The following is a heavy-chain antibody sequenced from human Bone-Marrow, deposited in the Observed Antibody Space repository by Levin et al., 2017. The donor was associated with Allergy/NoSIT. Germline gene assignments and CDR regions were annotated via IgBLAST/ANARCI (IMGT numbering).Heavy chain of an antibody. V-gene: IGHV4-61*01. CDR3: AGDLPGSRKVPSPGSFNI. D-gene: IGHD4/OR15-4a*01. CDR1: GGSVSSGNYY. J-gene: IGHJ3*02. Sequence: PSETLSLTCSVSGGSVSSGNYYWSWIRRPPGKGLEWIGYIYSSGTTNYNTSLESRVTISVDTSKNQFSLSLNSVTAADTAVYYWAGDLPGSRKVPSPGSFNIWGQGTMVTVSS. CDR2: IYSSGTT.